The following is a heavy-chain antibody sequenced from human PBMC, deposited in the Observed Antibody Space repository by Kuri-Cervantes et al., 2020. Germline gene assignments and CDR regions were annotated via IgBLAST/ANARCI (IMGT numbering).Heavy chain of an antibody. D-gene: IGHD3-22*01. CDR3: ARGRNYYDSSGYITY. V-gene: IGHV4-34*01. Sequence: SQTLSLTCAVYGGSFSGYYWSWIRQPPGKGLEWIGEISHRGSINYSPSLKSRVTVSVDTSKNQFSLKLSPVTAADTAVYYCARGRNYYDSSGYITYWGQGTLVTVSS. J-gene: IGHJ4*02. CDR2: ISHRGSI. CDR1: GGSFSGYY.